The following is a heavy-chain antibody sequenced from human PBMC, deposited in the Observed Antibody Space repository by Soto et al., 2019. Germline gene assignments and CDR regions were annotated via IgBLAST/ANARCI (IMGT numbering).Heavy chain of an antibody. V-gene: IGHV4-39*07. Sequence: SETLSHTCIVSGGSISSSSYYWGWIRQPPGKGLEWIGSIYYSGSTYYNPSLKSRVTISVDTSKNQFSLKLSSVTAADTAVYYCASEPDSFPFYSSPSNGGPWFDPWGQETLVTVSA. CDR1: GGSISSSSYY. CDR2: IYYSGST. CDR3: ASEPDSFPFYSSPSNGGPWFDP. D-gene: IGHD6-6*01. J-gene: IGHJ5*02.